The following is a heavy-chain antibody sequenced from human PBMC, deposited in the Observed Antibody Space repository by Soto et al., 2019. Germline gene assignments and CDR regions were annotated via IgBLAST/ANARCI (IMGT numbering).Heavy chain of an antibody. V-gene: IGHV3-23*01. J-gene: IGHJ4*02. CDR2: ISGSGGST. Sequence: EVQLLESGGGLVQPGGSLRLSCAASGFTFSSYAMSWVRQAPGKGLEWVSAISGSGGSTYYADSVKGRFTISRDNSKNKLQVQRNSLRGEDTAVYYCAKDLRGNYYDSSGYYDYWGQGTLVTVSS. CDR3: AKDLRGNYYDSSGYYDY. CDR1: GFTFSSYA. D-gene: IGHD3-22*01.